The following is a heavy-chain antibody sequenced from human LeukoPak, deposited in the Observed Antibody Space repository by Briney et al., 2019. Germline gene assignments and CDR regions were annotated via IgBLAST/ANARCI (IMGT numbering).Heavy chain of an antibody. CDR3: ARGRGMATIDY. CDR1: GYSISSDYF. J-gene: IGHJ4*02. V-gene: IGHV4-38-2*01. Sequence: SETLSLTCGVSGYSISSDYFWGWIRQPPGKGLEWIGSIYHSGNTYYNPSLKSRVTISVDTSKNQFSLKLSSVTAADTAVYYCARGRGMATIDYWGQGTLVTVSS. D-gene: IGHD5-24*01. CDR2: IYHSGNT.